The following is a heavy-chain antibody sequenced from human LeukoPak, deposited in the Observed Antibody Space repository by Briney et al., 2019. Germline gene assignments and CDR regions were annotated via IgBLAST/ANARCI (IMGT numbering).Heavy chain of an antibody. CDR2: IYYSGST. D-gene: IGHD5-24*01. Sequence: SETLSLTCTVSGGSISNYYWSWIRQPPGKGLEWIGYIYYSGSTTYNPSLKSRVTISVDTSKNQFSLKLSSVTAADTAVYYCARGLGEGYPDSWGQGTLVIVSS. J-gene: IGHJ4*02. CDR3: ARGLGEGYPDS. CDR1: GGSISNYY. V-gene: IGHV4-59*12.